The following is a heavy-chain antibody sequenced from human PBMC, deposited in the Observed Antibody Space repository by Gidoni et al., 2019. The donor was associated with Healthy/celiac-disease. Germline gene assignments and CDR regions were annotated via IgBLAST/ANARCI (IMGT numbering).Heavy chain of an antibody. CDR3: ARGISCYDSSGCIVDY. V-gene: IGHV1-69*01. Sequence: QVQLVQSGAAVTKPGSSVKVSCKASGGTFSRYAISWVRQAPGQGLEWMGGIIPIFGTANYAQKFQGRVTITADESTSTAYMELSSLRSEDTAVYYCARGISCYDSSGCIVDYWGQGTLVTVSS. J-gene: IGHJ4*02. D-gene: IGHD3-22*01. CDR2: IIPIFGTA. CDR1: GGTFSRYA.